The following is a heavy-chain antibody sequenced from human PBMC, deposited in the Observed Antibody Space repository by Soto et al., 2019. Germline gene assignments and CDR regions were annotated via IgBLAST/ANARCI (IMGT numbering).Heavy chain of an antibody. CDR1: GFTFSSYS. D-gene: IGHD3-9*01. Sequence: GGSLRLSCAASGFTFSSYSTNWVRQAPGKGLEWVSYISSSSSTIYYADSVKGRFTISRDNAKNSLYLQMNSLRAEDTAVYYCARDGLRYFASNWFDPWGQGTLVTV. CDR2: ISSSSSTI. CDR3: ARDGLRYFASNWFDP. J-gene: IGHJ5*02. V-gene: IGHV3-48*01.